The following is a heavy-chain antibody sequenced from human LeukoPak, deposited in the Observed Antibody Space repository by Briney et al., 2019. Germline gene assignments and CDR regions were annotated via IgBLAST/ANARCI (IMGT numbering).Heavy chain of an antibody. D-gene: IGHD5-18*01. CDR2: ISSSGSTI. CDR1: GFTFSSYE. CDR3: ARGGYVDTAIDGAFDI. V-gene: IGHV3-48*03. Sequence: GGSLRLSCAASGFTFSSYEMNWVRQAPGKGLGWVSYISSSGSTIYYADSVKGRFTISRDNAKNSLYLQMNSLRAEDTAVYYCARGGYVDTAIDGAFDIWGQGTMVTVSS. J-gene: IGHJ3*02.